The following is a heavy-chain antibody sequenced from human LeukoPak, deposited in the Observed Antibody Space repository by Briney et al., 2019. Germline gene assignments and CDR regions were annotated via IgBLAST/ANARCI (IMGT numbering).Heavy chain of an antibody. CDR1: GGTFSSYA. J-gene: IGHJ3*02. CDR2: IIPTFGTA. V-gene: IGHV1-69*01. Sequence: SVKVSCKASGGTFSSYAISWVRQAPGQGLEWMGGIIPTFGTANYAQKFQGRVTITADESTSTAYMELSSLRSEDTAVYYCARLGSPKNYYGSGSYYKEEDAFDIWGQGTMVTVSS. D-gene: IGHD3-10*01. CDR3: ARLGSPKNYYGSGSYYKEEDAFDI.